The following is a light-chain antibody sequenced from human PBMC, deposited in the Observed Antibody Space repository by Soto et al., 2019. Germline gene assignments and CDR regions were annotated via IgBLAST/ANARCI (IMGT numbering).Light chain of an antibody. V-gene: IGKV1-17*03. J-gene: IGKJ1*01. Sequence: DIQMTQSPSDMSASVGDRVTITCRASQDISNFLVWFQQRPGKVPKRLMYSANRLESGVPSRFRGSGSGKEFTLTISSLQPEDFATYHFIQHKSYHRTFAKRTKVDIX. CDR2: SAN. CDR1: QDISNF. CDR3: IQHKSYHRT.